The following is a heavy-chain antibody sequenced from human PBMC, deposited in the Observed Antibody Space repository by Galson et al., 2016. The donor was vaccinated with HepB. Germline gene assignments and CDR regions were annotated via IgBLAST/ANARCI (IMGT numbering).Heavy chain of an antibody. D-gene: IGHD5-12*01. CDR1: GYSFTNHW. Sequence: QSGAEVKKIGESLKVSCKGSGYSFTNHWIAWVRQMPGKGLEWKGIIYPGDPDTRYSPAFRGQVTISVDKSINTASLQWNSLKASDTATYYCARRVRLGGYSDYAFDTWGQGTLVTVSS. J-gene: IGHJ4*02. V-gene: IGHV5-51*01. CDR2: IYPGDPDT. CDR3: ARRVRLGGYSDYAFDT.